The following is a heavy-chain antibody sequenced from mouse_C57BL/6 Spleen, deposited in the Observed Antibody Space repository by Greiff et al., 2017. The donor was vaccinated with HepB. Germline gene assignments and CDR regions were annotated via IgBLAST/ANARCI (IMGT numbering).Heavy chain of an antibody. CDR1: GYAFSSYW. CDR3: ARSDTTVVARD. Sequence: QVQLKQSGAELVKPGASVKISCKASGYAFSSYWMNWVKQRPGKGLEWIGQIYPGDGDTNYNGKFKGKATLTADKSSSTAYMQLSSLTSEDSAVYFCARSDTTVVARDWGQGTTLTVSS. D-gene: IGHD1-1*01. CDR2: IYPGDGDT. V-gene: IGHV1-80*01. J-gene: IGHJ2*01.